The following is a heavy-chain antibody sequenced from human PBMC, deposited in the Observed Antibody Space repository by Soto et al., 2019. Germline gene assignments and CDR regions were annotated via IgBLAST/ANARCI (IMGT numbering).Heavy chain of an antibody. CDR2: SDFDGTGT. V-gene: IGHV3-74*01. CDR1: GLSLSNYW. J-gene: IGHJ3*02. CDR3: GSIFEI. Sequence: EVQLVASGGGLVQPGGSLRLSCEASGLSLSNYWMHWVRQAPGEGLEWVSRSDFDGTGTSYADSVKGRFTISRDNAKNMLYLQMTSLSVEDSAVYYCGSIFEIWGQGTMVAVSS.